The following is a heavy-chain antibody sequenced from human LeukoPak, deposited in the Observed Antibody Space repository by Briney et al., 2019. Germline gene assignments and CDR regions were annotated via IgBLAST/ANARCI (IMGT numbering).Heavy chain of an antibody. CDR3: ARDDMLERPSFDI. CDR1: GFTFSSYW. V-gene: IGHV3-74*01. Sequence: GGSLRLSCAASGFTFSSYWMHWVRQAPGKGLVWVSRINSDGSSTSYADSVKGRFTISRDNAKNSLYLQMNSLKVEDTAVYYCARDDMLERPSFDIWGQGTVVTVSS. CDR2: INSDGSST. J-gene: IGHJ3*02. D-gene: IGHD1-1*01.